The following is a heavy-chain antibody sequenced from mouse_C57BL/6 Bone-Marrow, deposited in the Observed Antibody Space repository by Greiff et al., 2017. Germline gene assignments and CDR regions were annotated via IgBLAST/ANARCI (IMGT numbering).Heavy chain of an antibody. CDR3: ARGALCGTWFAY. J-gene: IGHJ3*01. V-gene: IGHV1-76*01. Sequence: VKLVESGAELVRPGASVKLSCKASGYTFTDYYINWVKQRPGQGLEWIARIYPGSGNTYYNEKFKGKATLTAEKSSSTAYMQLSSLTSEDSAVYFCARGALCGTWFAYWGQGTLVTVSA. D-gene: IGHD1-1*01. CDR2: IYPGSGNT. CDR1: GYTFTDYY.